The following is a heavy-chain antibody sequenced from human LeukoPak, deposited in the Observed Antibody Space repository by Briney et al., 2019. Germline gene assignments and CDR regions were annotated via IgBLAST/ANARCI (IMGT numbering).Heavy chain of an antibody. Sequence: SETLSLTCTVSGGSISSSTYYWGWIRQPPGKGLEWIGSIYYSGSTYYNPSLKSRVTISVYTSKTQFSLKLSSVTAADTAVYYCARAGDSGYSYGSPDYWGQGTLVTVSS. CDR1: GGSISSSTYY. J-gene: IGHJ4*02. V-gene: IGHV4-39*07. CDR2: IYYSGST. CDR3: ARAGDSGYSYGSPDY. D-gene: IGHD5-18*01.